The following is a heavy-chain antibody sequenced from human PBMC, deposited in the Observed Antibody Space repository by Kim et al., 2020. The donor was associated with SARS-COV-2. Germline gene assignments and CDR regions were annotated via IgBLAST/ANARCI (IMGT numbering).Heavy chain of an antibody. J-gene: IGHJ5*02. V-gene: IGHV4-39*07. D-gene: IGHD3-10*01. CDR3: ARVGTMVRGDWFDP. Sequence: NPTLKSRVTISVDTSKNQFSLKLSSVTAADTAVYYCARVGTMVRGDWFDPWGQGTLVTVSS.